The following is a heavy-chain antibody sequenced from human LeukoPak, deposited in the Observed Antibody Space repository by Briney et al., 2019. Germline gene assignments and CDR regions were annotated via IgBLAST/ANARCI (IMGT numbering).Heavy chain of an antibody. CDR1: GYTFTSYG. CDR3: ARDYAPFSSSPNWFDP. V-gene: IGHV1-18*01. D-gene: IGHD6-6*01. Sequence: ASVKVSCKASGYTFTSYGISWVRQSPGQGLEWMGWISAYNGNTNYAQKLQGRVTTTTDTSTSTAYMELRSLRSDDTAVYYCARDYAPFSSSPNWFDPWGQGTLVTVSS. CDR2: ISAYNGNT. J-gene: IGHJ5*02.